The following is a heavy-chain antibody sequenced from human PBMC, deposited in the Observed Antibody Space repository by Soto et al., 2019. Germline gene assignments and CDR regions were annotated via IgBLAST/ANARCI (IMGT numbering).Heavy chain of an antibody. CDR2: ISSSSSYI. Sequence: GVLRLSCAASGFTFSSYSMNWVRQAPGKGLEWVSSISSSSSYIYYADSVKGRFTITRDNAKNSLYLQMNSLRAEDTAVYYCARDILETAKIYHYYGLDVWGQGTTVTVSS. CDR3: ARDILETAKIYHYYGLDV. CDR1: GFTFSSYS. V-gene: IGHV3-21*01. D-gene: IGHD2-21*01. J-gene: IGHJ6*02.